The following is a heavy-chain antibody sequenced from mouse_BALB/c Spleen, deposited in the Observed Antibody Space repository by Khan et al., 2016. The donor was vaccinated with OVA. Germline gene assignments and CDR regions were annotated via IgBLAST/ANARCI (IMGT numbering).Heavy chain of an antibody. Sequence: EVKVEESGPGLVKPSQSLSLTCTVTGYSITSDYAWNWIRQFPGNKLEWMGYISYSGSTSYNPSLRSRISITRDTSKNQFFLQLNSVTTEDTATFYCARQNYYGYAMDYWGQGTSVTVSS. CDR1: GYSITSDYA. D-gene: IGHD1-1*01. V-gene: IGHV3-2*02. CDR2: ISYSGST. J-gene: IGHJ4*01. CDR3: ARQNYYGYAMDY.